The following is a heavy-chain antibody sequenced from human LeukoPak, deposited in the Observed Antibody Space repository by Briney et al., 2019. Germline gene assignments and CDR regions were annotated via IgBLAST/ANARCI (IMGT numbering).Heavy chain of an antibody. D-gene: IGHD6-13*01. V-gene: IGHV3-7*01. J-gene: IGHJ4*02. CDR1: GFTFSSYW. CDR3: ARDPGGRYSSSYAGYFDY. Sequence: GGSLRLSCAASGFTFSSYWMSWVRQAPGKGLEWVANIKQDGSEKYYVDSVKGRFTISRDNAKNSLYLQMNSLRAEDTAVYYCARDPGGRYSSSYAGYFDYWGQGTLVTVSS. CDR2: IKQDGSEK.